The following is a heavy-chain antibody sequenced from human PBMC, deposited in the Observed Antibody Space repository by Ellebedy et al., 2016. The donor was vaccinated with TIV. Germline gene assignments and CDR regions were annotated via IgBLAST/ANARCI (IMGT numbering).Heavy chain of an antibody. V-gene: IGHV4-4*07. J-gene: IGHJ5*02. Sequence: MPSETLSLTCTVSGGSISSYYWSWIRQPAGKGLEWIGRIYTSGSTNYNPSLKSRVTMSVDTSKNQFSLKLSSVTAADTAVYYCARDIGQQLVPHWTNWFDPWGQGTLVTVSS. CDR3: ARDIGQQLVPHWTNWFDP. D-gene: IGHD6-13*01. CDR1: GGSISSYY. CDR2: IYTSGST.